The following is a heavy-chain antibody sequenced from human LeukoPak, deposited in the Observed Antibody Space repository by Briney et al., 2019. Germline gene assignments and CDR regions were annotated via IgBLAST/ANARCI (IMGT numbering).Heavy chain of an antibody. CDR1: GFTFSTFA. J-gene: IGHJ4*02. CDR3: AKDPIAAADVFDY. D-gene: IGHD6-13*01. CDR2: IFPSGGEI. V-gene: IGHV3-23*01. Sequence: GGSLRLSCAASGFTFSTFAMIWVRQPPGKGLEWVSSIFPSGGEIHYADSVKGRFTISRDNSKNTLYLQMNSLRAEDTAVYYCAKDPIAAADVFDYWGQGTLVTVSS.